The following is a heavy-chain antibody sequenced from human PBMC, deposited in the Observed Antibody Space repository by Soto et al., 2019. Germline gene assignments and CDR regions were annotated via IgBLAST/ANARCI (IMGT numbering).Heavy chain of an antibody. CDR1: GGSISSSSYY. CDR2: IYYSGST. CDR3: ARGAAAGGNWFDP. V-gene: IGHV4-39*01. J-gene: IGHJ5*02. Sequence: SETLSLTCTVSGGSISSSSYYWGWIRQPPGKGLEWIGSIYYSGSTYYNPSLKSRVTISVDTSKNQFSLKLSSVTAADTAVYYCARGAAAGGNWFDPWGQGTLVTVSS. D-gene: IGHD6-13*01.